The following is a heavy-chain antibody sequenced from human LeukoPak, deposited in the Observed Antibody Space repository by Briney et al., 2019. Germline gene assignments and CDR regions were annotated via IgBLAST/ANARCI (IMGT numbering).Heavy chain of an antibody. J-gene: IGHJ4*02. Sequence: GGSLRLSCAASGFTFSSYSMNWVRQAPGKGLEWVSSISSSSSYIYYADSVKGRFTISRDNAKHSLYLQMNSLRAEDTAVYYCAKDGYSSGWYFDYWGQGTLVTVSS. V-gene: IGHV3-21*01. CDR2: ISSSSSYI. CDR3: AKDGYSSGWYFDY. D-gene: IGHD6-19*01. CDR1: GFTFSSYS.